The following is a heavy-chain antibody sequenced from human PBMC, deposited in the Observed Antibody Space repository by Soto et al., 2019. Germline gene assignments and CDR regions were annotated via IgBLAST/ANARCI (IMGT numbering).Heavy chain of an antibody. J-gene: IGHJ6*02. V-gene: IGHV1-69*13. CDR1: GGAFSSYA. D-gene: IGHD3-22*01. CDR2: IIPIFGTA. Sequence: SVKVSCKASGGAFSSYAISWVRQAPGQGLEWMGGIIPIFGTANYAQKFQGRVTITADESTSTAYMELSSLRSEDTAVYYCARGVYYYDSSGYYGMDVWGQGTTVTVSS. CDR3: ARGVYYYDSSGYYGMDV.